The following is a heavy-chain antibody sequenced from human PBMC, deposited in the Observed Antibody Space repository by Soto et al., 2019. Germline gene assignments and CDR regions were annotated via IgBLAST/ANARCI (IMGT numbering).Heavy chain of an antibody. CDR3: AHRPRGYSYYFDY. CDR2: PYWDDDK. Sequence: QITLKESGPTLVKPTQTLTLTCTFSGFSLNTRGVGVGWIRQPPGKALEWLALPYWDDDKGYSPSLKSRLTITTDTSKNQVALTVTNMDPVDTATYYCAHRPRGYSYYFDYWGQGTLVTDSS. J-gene: IGHJ4*02. CDR1: GFSLNTRGVG. V-gene: IGHV2-5*02. D-gene: IGHD5-18*01.